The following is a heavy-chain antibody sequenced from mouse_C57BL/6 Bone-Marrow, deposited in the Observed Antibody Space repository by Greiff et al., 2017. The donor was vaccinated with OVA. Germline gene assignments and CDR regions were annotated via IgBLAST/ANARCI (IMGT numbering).Heavy chain of an antibody. J-gene: IGHJ1*03. D-gene: IGHD1-1*01. V-gene: IGHV3-8*01. Sequence: EVKLVESGPGLAKPSQTLSLTCSVTGYSITSDYWNWIRKFPGNKLEYMGYISYSGSTYYNPSLKSRISITRDTSKNQYYLQLNSVTTEDTATYYCARYPGSSYWYFDVWGTGTTVTVSS. CDR2: ISYSGST. CDR3: ARYPGSSYWYFDV. CDR1: GYSITSDY.